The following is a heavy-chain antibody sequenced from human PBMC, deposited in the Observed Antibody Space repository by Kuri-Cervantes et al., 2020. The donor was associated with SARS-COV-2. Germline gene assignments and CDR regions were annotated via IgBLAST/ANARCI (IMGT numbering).Heavy chain of an antibody. CDR1: GGSFSGYY. J-gene: IGHJ6*01. CDR3: ARDVWGYDGVDV. D-gene: IGHD3-16*01. CDR2: INHSGST. V-gene: IGHV4-34*01. Sequence: SETLSLTCAVYGGSFSGYYWSWIRQPPGKGLEWIGEINHSGSTNYNPSLKSRVTISVDTSKNQFSLKLSSVTAADTAIYYCARDVWGYDGVDVWGPGTTVTVSS.